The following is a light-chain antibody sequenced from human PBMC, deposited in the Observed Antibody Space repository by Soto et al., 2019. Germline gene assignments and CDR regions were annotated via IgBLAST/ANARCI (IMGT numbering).Light chain of an antibody. J-gene: IGKJ1*01. V-gene: IGKV3-20*01. CDR2: DAS. Sequence: EIVLTQSPGTLSLSPGERATLSCRASQSVSSRYLGWYQQKPGQAPRLLIYDASSRATGIPDRFSGSGSGTDFTLTIRRLEPEDFAVYYCQQYGNSPRTFGQGTKVEIK. CDR3: QQYGNSPRT. CDR1: QSVSSRY.